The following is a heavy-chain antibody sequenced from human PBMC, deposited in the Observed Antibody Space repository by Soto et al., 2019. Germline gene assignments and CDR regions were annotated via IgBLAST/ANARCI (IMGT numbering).Heavy chain of an antibody. CDR3: ARSSGGNFGIIIEGTNWFAP. Sequence: ASVKVSCKTSGYTFSNYGITWVRQAPGQPLEWLGWISLYSDGTNYAQKFQGRVSMTTDTSTTTAYMELRSLRSDDTAMYYCARSSGGNFGIIIEGTNWFAPWGQGTLVTVSS. CDR2: ISLYSDGT. CDR1: GYTFSNYG. J-gene: IGHJ5*02. V-gene: IGHV1-18*01. D-gene: IGHD1-26*01.